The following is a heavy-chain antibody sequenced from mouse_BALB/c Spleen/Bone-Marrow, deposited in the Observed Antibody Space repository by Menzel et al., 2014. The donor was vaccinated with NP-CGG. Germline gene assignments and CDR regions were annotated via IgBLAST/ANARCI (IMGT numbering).Heavy chain of an antibody. J-gene: IGHJ4*01. V-gene: IGHV5-12-2*01. CDR1: GFTFSSYT. Sequence: EVKVEESGGGLVQPGGSLKLPCAASGFTFSSYTMSWVRQTPEKRLEWVAYISNGGGSTYYPDTVKGRFTISRDNAKNILYLQMSSQKSEDTAMYYCARHVGNPYAMDYWGQGTSVTVSS. CDR3: ARHVGNPYAMDY. CDR2: ISNGGGST. D-gene: IGHD3-1*01.